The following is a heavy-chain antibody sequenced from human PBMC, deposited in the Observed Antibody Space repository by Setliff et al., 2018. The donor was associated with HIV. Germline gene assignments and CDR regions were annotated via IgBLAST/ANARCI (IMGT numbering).Heavy chain of an antibody. Sequence: GVLRLSCAASGLIFSSYEMNWVRQAPGKGLEWISFIGGHGSIIHYADSVKGRFTISRDNAKNSVYLQMNSLRVEDSAVYYCAREVLRGGDDAFGLWGRGTVVTV. CDR3: AREVLRGGDDAFGL. CDR1: GLIFSSYE. D-gene: IGHD3-10*01. V-gene: IGHV3-48*03. J-gene: IGHJ3*01. CDR2: IGGHGSII.